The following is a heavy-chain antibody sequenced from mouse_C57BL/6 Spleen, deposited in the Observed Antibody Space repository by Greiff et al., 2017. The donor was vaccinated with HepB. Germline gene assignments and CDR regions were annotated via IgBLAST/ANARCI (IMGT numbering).Heavy chain of an antibody. CDR3: TTVVPRYYFDY. Sequence: VHVKQSGAELVRPGASVKLSCTASGFNIKDYYMHWVKQRPEQGLEWIGRIDPEDGDTEYAPKFQGKATMTADTSSNTAYLQLSSLTSEDTAVYYCTTVVPRYYFDYWGQGTTLTVSS. CDR2: IDPEDGDT. D-gene: IGHD1-1*01. V-gene: IGHV14-1*01. CDR1: GFNIKDYY. J-gene: IGHJ2*01.